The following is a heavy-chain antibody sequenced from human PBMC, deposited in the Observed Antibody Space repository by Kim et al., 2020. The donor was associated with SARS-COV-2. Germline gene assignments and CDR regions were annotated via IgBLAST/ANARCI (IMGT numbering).Heavy chain of an antibody. J-gene: IGHJ4*02. D-gene: IGHD4-17*01. V-gene: IGHV4-34*01. Sequence: KSRVTISVDTSKNQFSLKLSSVTAADTAVYYCARRVGHDYGGNGIYYFDYWGQGTLVTVPS. CDR3: ARRVGHDYGGNGIYYFDY.